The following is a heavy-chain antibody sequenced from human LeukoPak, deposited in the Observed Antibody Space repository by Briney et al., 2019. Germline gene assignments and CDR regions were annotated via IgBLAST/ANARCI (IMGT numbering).Heavy chain of an antibody. J-gene: IGHJ4*02. CDR2: ISYDGSNK. D-gene: IGHD3-22*01. V-gene: IGHV3-30*18. Sequence: GGSLRLSCAASGFTFSSYGMHWVRQAPGKGLEWVAVISYDGSNKYYADSVKGRFTISRDNSKNTLYLQMNSLRAEDTAVYYCAKDPFGGGSGGYYQDYWGQGTLVTVSS. CDR1: GFTFSSYG. CDR3: AKDPFGGGSGGYYQDY.